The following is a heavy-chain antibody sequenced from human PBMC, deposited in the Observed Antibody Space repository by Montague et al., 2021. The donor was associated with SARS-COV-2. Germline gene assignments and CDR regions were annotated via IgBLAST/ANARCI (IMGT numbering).Heavy chain of an antibody. V-gene: IGHV4-4*02. J-gene: IGHJ4*02. Sequence: SETLSLTCAVSGVSITSTNWWSLVRQPPGKGLEWIGEISYGGIATXNPSLKSRATISMGRSRNLFSLKLSSVTAADTAIYYCAGKVLTVPADYWGQGTLVTVS. D-gene: IGHD4-11*01. CDR1: GVSITSTNW. CDR2: ISYGGIA. CDR3: AGKVLTVPADY.